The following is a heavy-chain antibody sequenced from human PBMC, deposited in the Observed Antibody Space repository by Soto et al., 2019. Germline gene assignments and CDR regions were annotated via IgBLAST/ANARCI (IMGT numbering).Heavy chain of an antibody. V-gene: IGHV3-30*18. Sequence: QEHLVESGGGVVQAGTSLRLSCAASGFRFSSYGMHWVRQAPGKGLEWVAFVSSDGNNKYYADSVKGRFTISRDNSKRTMFLQVDSLRVDDTAIYYCAKDRVIQLLPIWPDPWGQGTLVTVSS. J-gene: IGHJ5*02. CDR1: GFRFSSYG. CDR2: VSSDGNNK. CDR3: AKDRVIQLLPIWPDP. D-gene: IGHD2-2*01.